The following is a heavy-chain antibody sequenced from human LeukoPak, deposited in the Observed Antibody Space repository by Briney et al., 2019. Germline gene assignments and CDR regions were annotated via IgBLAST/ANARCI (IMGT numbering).Heavy chain of an antibody. CDR3: AGGQLAGTLERGWFDP. J-gene: IGHJ5*02. D-gene: IGHD1-1*01. CDR1: GFTFSSYA. Sequence: PGGSLRLSCAASGFTFSSYAMSWVRQAPGKGLEWVSTISGSGGSTYYADSVKGRFTISRDNAKNSLYLQMNSLRAEDTAVYFCAGGQLAGTLERGWFDPWGQGTLVTVSS. CDR2: ISGSGGST. V-gene: IGHV3-23*01.